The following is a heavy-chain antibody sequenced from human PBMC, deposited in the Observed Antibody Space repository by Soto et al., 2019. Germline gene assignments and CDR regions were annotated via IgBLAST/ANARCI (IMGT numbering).Heavy chain of an antibody. D-gene: IGHD6-19*01. Sequence: QVQLQESGPGLVKPSETLSLTCTVSGGSVSSGSYYWGWIRQPPGKGLEWIGYIYNSGSTTYNPSLKSRVTISVDTSKTQFSLSLTSVTAADTAVYYCARLSAAWFDPWGQGTLVTVAS. V-gene: IGHV4-61*01. CDR2: IYNSGST. CDR1: GGSVSSGSYY. J-gene: IGHJ5*02. CDR3: ARLSAAWFDP.